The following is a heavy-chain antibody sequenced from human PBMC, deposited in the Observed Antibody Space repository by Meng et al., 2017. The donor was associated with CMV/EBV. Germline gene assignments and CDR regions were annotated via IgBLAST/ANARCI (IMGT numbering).Heavy chain of an antibody. CDR2: ISYDGSNK. CDR3: ARDGDPGAESHDAFDI. Sequence: GESLKISCAASGFTISRYAMHWVRQAPGKGLEWVAVISYDGSNKVYADSVKGRFTISRDNSKKTLNLQMNSLRGEDMAVYHCARDGDPGAESHDAFDIWGQGTMVTVSS. V-gene: IGHV3-30-3*01. J-gene: IGHJ3*02. CDR1: GFTISRYA. D-gene: IGHD1-14*01.